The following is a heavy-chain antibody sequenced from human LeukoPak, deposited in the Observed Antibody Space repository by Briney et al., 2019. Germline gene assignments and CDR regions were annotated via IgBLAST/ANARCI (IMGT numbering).Heavy chain of an antibody. Sequence: SETLSLNCTVSGGSIGSSSYYWGWIRQAPGRGLEWIGSIYYLGITYYNPSLNSRVTISVDTSNNLFSLRVSSVTAADTAVYYCARLFQYSSSSRYFQHWGQGTVITVSS. D-gene: IGHD6-6*01. J-gene: IGHJ1*01. CDR3: ARLFQYSSSSRYFQH. CDR2: IYYLGIT. V-gene: IGHV4-39*01. CDR1: GGSIGSSSYY.